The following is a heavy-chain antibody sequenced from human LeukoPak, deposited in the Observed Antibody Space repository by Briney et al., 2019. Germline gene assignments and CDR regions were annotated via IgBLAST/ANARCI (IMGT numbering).Heavy chain of an antibody. CDR3: ARFALKTPPTD. V-gene: IGHV3-21*01. CDR1: GFTFSTYS. CDR2: ISSSSTYI. Sequence: GGSLRLSCAASGFTFSTYSMIWVRQAPGEGREWVSSISSSSTYIYYADSVKGRFTISRDNAKNSLFLQMNSLRAEDTAVYYCARFALKTPPTDWGQGTLVTVSS. J-gene: IGHJ4*02.